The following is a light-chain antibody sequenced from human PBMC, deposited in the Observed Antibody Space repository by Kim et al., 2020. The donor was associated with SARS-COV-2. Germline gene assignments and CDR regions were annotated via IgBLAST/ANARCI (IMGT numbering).Light chain of an antibody. Sequence: DIQMTQSPSTLSASVGDRVTITCRASQSISSWLAWYQQKPGKAPKLLIYKASSLESGVPSRFSGSGSGTEFTLTISSLQPDDFATYYCQQYNSYPCRTFGQGTKLEI. V-gene: IGKV1-5*03. CDR3: QQYNSYPCRT. CDR1: QSISSW. J-gene: IGKJ2*01. CDR2: KAS.